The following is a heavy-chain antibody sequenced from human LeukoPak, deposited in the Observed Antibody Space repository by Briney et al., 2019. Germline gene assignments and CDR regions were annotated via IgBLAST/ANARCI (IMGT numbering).Heavy chain of an antibody. J-gene: IGHJ4*02. CDR3: TTVSGSYYSWLEYFDY. D-gene: IGHD1-26*01. CDR1: GFTVSSNY. Sequence: GGSLRLSCAASGFTVSSNYMSWVRQAPGKGLEWVSVIYSGGSTYYADSVKGRFTISRDNSKNTLYLQMNSLRAEDTAVYYCTTVSGSYYSWLEYFDYWGQGTLVTVSS. V-gene: IGHV3-53*01. CDR2: IYSGGST.